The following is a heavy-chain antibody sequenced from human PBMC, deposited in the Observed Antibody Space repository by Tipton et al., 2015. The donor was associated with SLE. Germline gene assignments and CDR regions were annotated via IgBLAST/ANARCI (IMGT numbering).Heavy chain of an antibody. D-gene: IGHD1-1*01. V-gene: IGHV4-59*08. CDR3: GRHKTATRAFDF. CDR1: GASVSSHY. Sequence: TLSLTCTVSGASVSSHYWNWIRQTPGKGLEWVGYIHYNRDTNYHPSLKSRVTISVDTSKNQFSLRLTSVTAADTAVYYCGRHKTATRAFDFWGQGTLVTVSS. CDR2: IHYNRDT. J-gene: IGHJ3*01.